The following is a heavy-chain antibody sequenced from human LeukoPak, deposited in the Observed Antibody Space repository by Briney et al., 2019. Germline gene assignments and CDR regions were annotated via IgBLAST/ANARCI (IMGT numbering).Heavy chain of an antibody. V-gene: IGHV4-4*07. D-gene: IGHD6-13*01. J-gene: IGHJ6*03. CDR2: IYTSGST. CDR1: GGSFSGYY. CDR3: ARDPPVIAAAGNYYYYYYRDV. Sequence: SETLSLTCTVSGGSFSGYYWSWIRQPAGKGLEWIGRIYTSGSTNYNPSLKSRVTMSVDTSKNQFSLKLSSVTAADTAVYYCARDPPVIAAAGNYYYYYYRDVRGKGTTVTVSS.